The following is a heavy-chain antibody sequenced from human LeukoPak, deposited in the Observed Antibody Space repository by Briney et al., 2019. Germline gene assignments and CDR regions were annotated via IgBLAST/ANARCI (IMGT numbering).Heavy chain of an antibody. CDR2: VCYSGST. CDR3: VRMPSGSPDWFDP. Sequence: SETLSLTCTVSGFSISRSRYYWGWIRQPPGKGLEWIGTVCYSGSTHYNPPLESRVTISVDTSNNQFSLRLNSVTAADTAFYYCVRMPSGSPDWFDPWGQGDLVTVSS. CDR1: GFSISRSRYY. J-gene: IGHJ5*02. V-gene: IGHV4-39*07. D-gene: IGHD2-2*01.